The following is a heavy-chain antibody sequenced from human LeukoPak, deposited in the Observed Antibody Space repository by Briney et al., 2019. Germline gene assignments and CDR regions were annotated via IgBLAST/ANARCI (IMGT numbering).Heavy chain of an antibody. CDR2: IWYDGSNK. CDR3: ARDYTVAAYANWFDP. J-gene: IGHJ5*02. V-gene: IGHV3-33*01. Sequence: GRSLRLSCAASGLTFSSYGMHSVRQAPGKGLEWVAVIWYDGSNKYYADSVKGRFTISRDNSKNTLYLQMNSLRAEDTAVYYCARDYTVAAYANWFDPWGQGTLVTVSS. CDR1: GLTFSSYG. D-gene: IGHD2-15*01.